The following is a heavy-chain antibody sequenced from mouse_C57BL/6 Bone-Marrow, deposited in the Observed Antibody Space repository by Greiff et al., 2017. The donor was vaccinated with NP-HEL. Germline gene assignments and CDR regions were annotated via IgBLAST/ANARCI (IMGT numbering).Heavy chain of an antibody. CDR3: ASHYYGSSYAAY. D-gene: IGHD1-1*01. Sequence: VQLQQSGAELAKPGASSPLSFPASGYTFTSYWMHWVKQRPGQGLEWIGYINPSSGYPNDNQKFKDKATLTADKSSSTAYMQLSSLTYEDSAVYYCASHYYGSSYAAYWGQGTLVTVSA. CDR1: GYTFTSYW. J-gene: IGHJ3*01. CDR2: INPSSGYP. V-gene: IGHV1-7*01.